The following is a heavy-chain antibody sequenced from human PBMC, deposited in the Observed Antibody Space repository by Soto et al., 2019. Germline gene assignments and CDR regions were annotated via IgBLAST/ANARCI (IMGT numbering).Heavy chain of an antibody. D-gene: IGHD5-12*01. CDR2: MNPYSGNR. V-gene: IGHV1-8*01. CDR3: ARGGFYSAYRVDAFDI. Sequence: QVPLVQSGADVKKPGASVRVSCKAAGYSFTSYDINWVRQATGQGLEWMGWMNPYSGNRGYAQKFQDRVTMTWNTSTSTAYMELSSLRSEDTAVYYCARGGFYSAYRVDAFDIWGQGTMVTVSS. J-gene: IGHJ3*02. CDR1: GYSFTSYD.